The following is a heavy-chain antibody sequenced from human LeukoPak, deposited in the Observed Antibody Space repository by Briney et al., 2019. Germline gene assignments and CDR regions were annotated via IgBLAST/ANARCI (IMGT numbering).Heavy chain of an antibody. V-gene: IGHV4-34*01. J-gene: IGHJ4*02. CDR1: GGSFSGYY. Sequence: SETLSLTCAVYGGSFSGYYWSWIRQPPGKGLEWIGEINHSGSTNYNPSLKSRVTISVDTSKNQFSLKLSSVTAADTAVYYCARSPYSSGRWGYWGQGTLVTVSS. CDR3: ARSPYSSGRWGY. D-gene: IGHD6-19*01. CDR2: INHSGST.